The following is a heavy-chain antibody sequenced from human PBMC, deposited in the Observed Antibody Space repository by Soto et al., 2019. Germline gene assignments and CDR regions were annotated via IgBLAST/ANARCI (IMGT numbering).Heavy chain of an antibody. CDR3: ARVVAYYYGSGSYYKLDV. V-gene: IGHV3-20*01. D-gene: IGHD3-10*01. J-gene: IGHJ6*04. CDR1: GFTFDDYG. Sequence: GGSLRLSCAASGFTFDDYGMSWVRQAPGKGLEWVSGINWNGGSTGYADSVKGRFTISRDNAKNSLYLQMNSLRAEDTALYHCARVVAYYYGSGSYYKLDVWGKGTTVTVSS. CDR2: INWNGGST.